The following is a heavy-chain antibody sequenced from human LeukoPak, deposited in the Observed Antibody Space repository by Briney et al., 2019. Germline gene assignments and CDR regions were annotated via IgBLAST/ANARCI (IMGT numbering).Heavy chain of an antibody. D-gene: IGHD3-22*01. CDR2: INHSGST. J-gene: IGHJ5*02. Sequence: SETLSLTCAVYGGSFSGYYWSWIRQPPGKGLEWTGEINHSGSTNYNPSLKSRVTISVDTSKNQFSLKLSSVTAADTAVYYCARDQYYYDSSGHGRFDPWGQGTLVIVSS. CDR3: ARDQYYYDSSGHGRFDP. V-gene: IGHV4-34*01. CDR1: GGSFSGYY.